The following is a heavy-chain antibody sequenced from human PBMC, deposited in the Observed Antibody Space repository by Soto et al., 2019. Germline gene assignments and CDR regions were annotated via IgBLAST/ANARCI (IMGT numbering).Heavy chain of an antibody. CDR3: VRTSPGYGYGDF. CDR2: IYYTGST. D-gene: IGHD4-17*01. V-gene: IGHV4-61*01. CDR1: GDSVSRGSHS. Sequence: QVQLHESGPGLLKPSETLSLTCSVAGDSVSRGSHSWTWTRQPPGKGLEFLGYIYYTGSTNYNPSLMGRVTIAVATSKTQISLMLTSVTAADTAVYYCVRTSPGYGYGDFWGQGILVSVSS. J-gene: IGHJ4*01.